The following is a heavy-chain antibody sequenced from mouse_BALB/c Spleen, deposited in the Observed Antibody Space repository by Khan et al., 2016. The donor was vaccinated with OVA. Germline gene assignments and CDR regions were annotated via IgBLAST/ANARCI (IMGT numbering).Heavy chain of an antibody. J-gene: IGHJ4*01. V-gene: IGHV9-2-1*01. CDR1: GYTFTDYS. CDR3: TRIDYDGGGLYAMDY. CDR2: INTETGEP. D-gene: IGHD2-4*01. Sequence: QIQLVQSGPELKKPGETVKISCKASGYTFTDYSMQWVKQAPGKGLKWVGWINTETGEPTYADDFKGRFAFSLETSASTAYLQINHLKNEDTATYFWTRIDYDGGGLYAMDYWGQGTSVTVSA.